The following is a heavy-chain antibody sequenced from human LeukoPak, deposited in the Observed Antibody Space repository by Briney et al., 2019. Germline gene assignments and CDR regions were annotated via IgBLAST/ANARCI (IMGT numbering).Heavy chain of an antibody. J-gene: IGHJ5*02. CDR2: IYYSGNT. D-gene: IGHD3-22*01. CDR3: AKSGHSYYYTPGDFS. Sequence: SETLSLTCTVSGGSISTSSYYWAWIRQPPGKGLEWIGSIYYSGNTYYNSSLESRVTISVDTSDKHFSLELTSVTAADTAVYYCAKSGHSYYYTPGDFSWGQGTLVTVSS. CDR1: GGSISTSSYY. V-gene: IGHV4-39*01.